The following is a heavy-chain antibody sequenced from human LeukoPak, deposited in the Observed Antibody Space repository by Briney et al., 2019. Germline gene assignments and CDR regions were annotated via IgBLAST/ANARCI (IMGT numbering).Heavy chain of an antibody. CDR2: IRYDGSNK. CDR3: AKDLSSDSSGHP. J-gene: IGHJ5*02. Sequence: GGSLRLSCVASGFSFSSYGMHWVRQAPGKGLEWVAFIRYDGSNKYYVDSVKGRFTISGDNSKNTLYLQMNSLRAEDTAVYYCAKDLSSDSSGHPWGQGTLVTVSS. V-gene: IGHV3-30*02. CDR1: GFSFSSYG. D-gene: IGHD3-22*01.